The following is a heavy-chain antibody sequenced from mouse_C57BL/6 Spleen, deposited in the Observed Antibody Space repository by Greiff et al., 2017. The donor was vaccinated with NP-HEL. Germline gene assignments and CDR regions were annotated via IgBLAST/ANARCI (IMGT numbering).Heavy chain of an antibody. CDR2: INPNNGGT. V-gene: IGHV1-26*01. CDR3: ARRTTVVRGDY. CDR1: GYTFTDYY. D-gene: IGHD1-1*01. J-gene: IGHJ2*01. Sequence: VQLKQSGPELVKPGASVKISCKASGYTFTDYYMNWVKQSHGKSLEWIGDINPNNGGTSYNQKFKGKATLTVDKSSSTAYMELRSLTSEDSAVYYCARRTTVVRGDYWGQGTTLTVSS.